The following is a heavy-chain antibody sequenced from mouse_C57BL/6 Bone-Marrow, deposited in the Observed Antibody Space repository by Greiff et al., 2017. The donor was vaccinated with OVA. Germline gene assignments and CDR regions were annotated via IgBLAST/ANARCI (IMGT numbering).Heavy chain of an antibody. CDR3: ALDTLYYYAMDY. D-gene: IGHD2-3*01. V-gene: IGHV3-5*01. CDR2: IYYSGTI. J-gene: IGHJ4*01. Sequence: EVKLQESGPGLVKPSQTVFLTCTVTGISITTGNYRWSWIRQFPGNKLEWIGYIYYSGTITYNPSLTSRTTKTRDTPKNQFFLEMNSLTAEDTATYYGALDTLYYYAMDYWGQGTSVTVSS. CDR1: GISITTGNYR.